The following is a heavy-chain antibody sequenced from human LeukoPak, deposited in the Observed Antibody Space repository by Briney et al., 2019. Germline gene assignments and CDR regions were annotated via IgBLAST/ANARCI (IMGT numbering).Heavy chain of an antibody. V-gene: IGHV3-23*01. CDR1: GFTFSSYA. Sequence: GGSLRLSCAASGFTFSSYAMSWVRQAPGKGLEWVSAIRGSGGSTYYADSVKGRFTISRDNSKNTLYLQMNSLRAEDTAVYYCAKEYDILTGYYYDYWGQGTLVTVSS. CDR2: IRGSGGST. CDR3: AKEYDILTGYYYDY. D-gene: IGHD3-9*01. J-gene: IGHJ4*02.